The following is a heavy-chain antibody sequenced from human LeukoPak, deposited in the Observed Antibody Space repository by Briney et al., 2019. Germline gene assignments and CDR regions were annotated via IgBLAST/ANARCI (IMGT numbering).Heavy chain of an antibody. CDR2: IYYSGNT. V-gene: IGHV4-59*01. CDR1: GGSISSYY. CDR3: ARDLEERAFDI. Sequence: SETLSLTCTVSGGSISSYYWSWIRQPPGKGLEWIGYIYYSGNTSYNPSLKSRVTISVDTSKNQFSLKLSSVTAADTAVYYCARDLEERAFDIWGQGTMVTVSS. J-gene: IGHJ3*02.